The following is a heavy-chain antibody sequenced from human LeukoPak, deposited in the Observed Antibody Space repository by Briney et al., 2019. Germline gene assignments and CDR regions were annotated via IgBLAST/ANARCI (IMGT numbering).Heavy chain of an antibody. Sequence: GGSLRLSCAASGFTFSYYYMNWIRQAPGKGLEWVSYINSSGSTVFYADSVKGRFTISRDNAKNSLCLPMNSLRAEDTAVYYCAKALKVGWRYYGSGSPSYWGQGTLVTVSS. J-gene: IGHJ4*02. V-gene: IGHV3-11*04. D-gene: IGHD3-10*01. CDR1: GFTFSYYY. CDR2: INSSGSTV. CDR3: AKALKVGWRYYGSGSPSY.